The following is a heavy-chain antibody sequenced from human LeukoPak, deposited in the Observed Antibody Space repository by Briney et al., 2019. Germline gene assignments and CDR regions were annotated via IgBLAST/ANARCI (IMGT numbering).Heavy chain of an antibody. V-gene: IGHV4-30-4*08. CDR1: GGSISSGDYY. CDR3: ARVTSGYSYEFDY. CDR2: IYYSGST. J-gene: IGHJ4*02. D-gene: IGHD5-18*01. Sequence: PSQTLSLTCTVSGGSISSGDYYWSWIRQPPGKGLEWIGYIYYSGSTYYNPSPKSRVTISVDTSKNQFSLKLSSVTAADTAVYYCARVTSGYSYEFDYWGQGTLVTVSS.